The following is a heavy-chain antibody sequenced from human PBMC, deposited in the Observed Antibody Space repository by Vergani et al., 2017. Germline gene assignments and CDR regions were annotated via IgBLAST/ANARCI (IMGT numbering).Heavy chain of an antibody. Sequence: EVQLVQSGAEVKKPGSSLRISCTGSGYGFTRYWISWVVQMPGKGLNWMGRIDPSDSYTNYSPSFQGHVTISADKSISTAYLQWSSLKASDTAMYYCARLGSSAKSSGWGQGTLVTVSS. V-gene: IGHV5-10-1*03. CDR1: GYGFTRYW. J-gene: IGHJ4*02. CDR2: IDPSDSYT. D-gene: IGHD6-19*01. CDR3: ARLGSSAKSSG.